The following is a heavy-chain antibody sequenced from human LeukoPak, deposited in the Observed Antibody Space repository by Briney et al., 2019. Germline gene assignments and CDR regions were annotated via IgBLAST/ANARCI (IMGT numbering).Heavy chain of an antibody. CDR3: AKVPEYSGYDYSDY. V-gene: IGHV3-30*18. Sequence: PGGSLRLSCAASGFTFSSYGMHWVRQAPGKGLEGVAVISYDGSNKYYADSVKGRFTISRDNSKNTLYLQMNSLRAEDTAVYYCAKVPEYSGYDYSDYWGQGTLVTVSS. CDR1: GFTFSSYG. CDR2: ISYDGSNK. D-gene: IGHD5-12*01. J-gene: IGHJ4*02.